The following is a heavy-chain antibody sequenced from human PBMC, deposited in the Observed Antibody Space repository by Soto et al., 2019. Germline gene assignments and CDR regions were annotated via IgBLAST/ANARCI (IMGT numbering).Heavy chain of an antibody. V-gene: IGHV4-59*01. CDR3: ARGGYYDSRVFDI. J-gene: IGHJ3*02. D-gene: IGHD3-22*01. CDR2: IYYSGST. CDR1: GGSISSYY. Sequence: QVQLQESGPGLVKPSETLSLTCTVSGGSISSYYWSWIRQPPGKGLEWIGYIYYSGSTNYNPSHRSRVTIAVDTYKNQFSLKLSSVAAADTAVYYCARGGYYDSRVFDIWGQGTMVTVSS.